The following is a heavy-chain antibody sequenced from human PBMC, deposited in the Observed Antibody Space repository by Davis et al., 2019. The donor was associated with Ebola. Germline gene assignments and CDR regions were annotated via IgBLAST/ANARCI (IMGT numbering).Heavy chain of an antibody. V-gene: IGHV1-3*01. Sequence: ASVKVSCKASGYTFTSYAMHWVRQAPGQRLEWMGWINAGNGNTKYSKKFQGRVTITRDTSASTAYMELSSLRSEDTAVYYCASDCTNGVCHYGMDVWGQRTTVTVSS. CDR3: ASDCTNGVCHYGMDV. CDR1: GYTFTSYA. J-gene: IGHJ6*02. D-gene: IGHD2-8*01. CDR2: INAGNGNT.